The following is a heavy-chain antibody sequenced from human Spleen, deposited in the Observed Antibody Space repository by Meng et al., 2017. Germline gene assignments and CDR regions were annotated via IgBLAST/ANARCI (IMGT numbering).Heavy chain of an antibody. V-gene: IGHV1-69*09. CDR3: ARAASRVLWYFDL. CDR1: GSIFNKFS. Sequence: QVRLAQSGAEVGASGACVKVSCRASGSIFNKFSPKLVPEVPGQGLEWLGRIIPMFDITHYAPKFQGRVTITADKSTSTAYLELSSLTSEDTAVFYCARAASRVLWYFDLWGRGTLVTVSS. CDR2: IIPMFDIT. D-gene: IGHD3-10*01. J-gene: IGHJ2*01.